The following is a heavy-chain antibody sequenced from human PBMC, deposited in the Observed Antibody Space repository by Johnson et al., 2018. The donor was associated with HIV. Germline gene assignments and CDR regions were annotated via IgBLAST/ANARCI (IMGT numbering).Heavy chain of an antibody. Sequence: VQLVESGGGLVQPGGSRRLSCAASGFRFSRHWMSWVRQAPGKGLEWVANINEDGSEEYYVDSMEGRFTISRDNSKNTLYLQMNSLRAGDTAVYYCGRGEWVGGAFDIWGQGTMVTVS. CDR2: INEDGSEE. J-gene: IGHJ3*02. CDR1: GFRFSRHW. CDR3: GRGEWVGGAFDI. V-gene: IGHV3-7*01. D-gene: IGHD3-16*01.